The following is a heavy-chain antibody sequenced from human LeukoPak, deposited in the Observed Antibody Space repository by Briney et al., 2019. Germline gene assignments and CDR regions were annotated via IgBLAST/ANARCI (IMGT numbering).Heavy chain of an antibody. CDR2: INHSGST. V-gene: IGHV4-34*01. J-gene: IGHJ4*02. D-gene: IGHD3-10*01. CDR3: ARERATYYYGSGSYYDY. CDR1: GGSFSGYY. Sequence: SETLSLTCAVYGGSFSGYYWSWIRQPPGKGLEWIGEINHSGSTNYNPSLKSRVTISVDTSKNQFSLKLSSVTAADTAVYYCARERATYYYGSGSYYDYWGQGTLVTVSS.